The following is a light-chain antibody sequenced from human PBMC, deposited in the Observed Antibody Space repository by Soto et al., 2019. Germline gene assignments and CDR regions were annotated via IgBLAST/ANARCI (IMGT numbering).Light chain of an antibody. CDR2: AAS. CDR3: QQSYSTPRT. V-gene: IGKV1-39*01. Sequence: DIQMTQSPSSLSASVGDRVTITCRASQIISNYLNWYQQKPGKAPKILMYAASILQSGVPSRFGGSGSGTDFTLTISSLQPEDFATYYCQQSYSTPRTFGQGTKVEIK. J-gene: IGKJ1*01. CDR1: QIISNY.